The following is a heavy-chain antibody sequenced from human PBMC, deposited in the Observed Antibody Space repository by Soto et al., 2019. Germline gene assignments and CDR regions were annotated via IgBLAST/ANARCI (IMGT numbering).Heavy chain of an antibody. CDR1: GYTFTGYY. D-gene: IGHD3-10*01. Sequence: ASVKVSCKASGYTFTGYYMHWVRQAPGQGLEWMGWINPNSGGTNYAQKFQGWVTMTRDTSISTAYMELSSLRSDDTAVYYCARVVYYYGSGSYSLTHYYYYGMDVWGQGTTVTVSS. CDR2: INPNSGGT. CDR3: ARVVYYYGSGSYSLTHYYYYGMDV. J-gene: IGHJ6*02. V-gene: IGHV1-2*04.